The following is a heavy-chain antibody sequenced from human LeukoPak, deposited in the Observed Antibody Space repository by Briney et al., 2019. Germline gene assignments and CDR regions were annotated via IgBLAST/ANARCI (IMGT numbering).Heavy chain of an antibody. CDR1: GFTFSSYA. CDR3: AKDQRAHNYYYYGMDV. CDR2: LSGSGGTT. Sequence: GGSLRLSCAASGFTFSSYAMSWVRQAPGKGLEWVSTLSGSGGTTYYADSVKGRFTISRDNSKNTLFLQMNSLRAEDTALYYCAKDQRAHNYYYYGMDVWGQGATVTVSS. V-gene: IGHV3-23*01. J-gene: IGHJ6*02.